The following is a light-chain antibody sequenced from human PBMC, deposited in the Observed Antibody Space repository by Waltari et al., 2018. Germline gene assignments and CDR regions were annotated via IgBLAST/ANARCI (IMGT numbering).Light chain of an antibody. CDR1: QSVSSSY. CDR3: QQYGGSPAYT. J-gene: IGKJ2*01. V-gene: IGKV3-20*01. CDR2: GAS. Sequence: EIVLTQSPGTLSLSPGERVTLSCRASQSVSSSYLAWYQQKPGQAPRVLIYGASIRATGIPDRFSGSGSGTDFTLTISRLEPEDFALYFCQQYGGSPAYTFGQGTKLEI.